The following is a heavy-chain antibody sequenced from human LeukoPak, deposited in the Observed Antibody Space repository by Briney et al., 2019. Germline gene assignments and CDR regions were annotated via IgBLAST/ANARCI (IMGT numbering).Heavy chain of an antibody. J-gene: IGHJ4*02. D-gene: IGHD3-22*01. Sequence: SETLSLTCTVSGGSITSYYWSWIRQPPGKGLEWIGYIYYTGSTNYNPSLRSRVTISVDTSNNQFSLKLTSVTAADTAVYYCARMAWQPTTDYYYEVDYWGQGTLVTVSS. V-gene: IGHV4-59*01. CDR3: ARMAWQPTTDYYYEVDY. CDR1: GGSITSYY. CDR2: IYYTGST.